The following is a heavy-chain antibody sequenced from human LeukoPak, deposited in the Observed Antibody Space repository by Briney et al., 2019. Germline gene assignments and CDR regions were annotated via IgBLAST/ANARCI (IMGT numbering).Heavy chain of an antibody. CDR1: GYTFTGYS. Sequence: ASVKASCKASGYTFTGYSMHWVRQAPGQGLEWMGWINPNSGGTNYAQKFQGRVTMTRDTSISTAYMELSRLRSDDTAVYYCARDNNWNYVGFDYWGQGTLVTVSS. CDR2: INPNSGGT. CDR3: ARDNNWNYVGFDY. V-gene: IGHV1-2*02. J-gene: IGHJ4*02. D-gene: IGHD1-7*01.